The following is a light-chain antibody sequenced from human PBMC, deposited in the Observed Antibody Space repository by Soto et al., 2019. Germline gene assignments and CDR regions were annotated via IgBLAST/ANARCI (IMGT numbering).Light chain of an antibody. CDR1: ESVSTN. J-gene: IGKJ4*01. V-gene: IGKV3-15*01. CDR2: GAS. Sequence: EIVMTQSPATLSLSPGERATLSCRASESVSTNLAWYQQKAGQAPRLLIYGASTRATGIPARLSGSGSATDFTLTISRLEPEDFAVYYCQQYGTSPPLTFGGGTKVDI. CDR3: QQYGTSPPLT.